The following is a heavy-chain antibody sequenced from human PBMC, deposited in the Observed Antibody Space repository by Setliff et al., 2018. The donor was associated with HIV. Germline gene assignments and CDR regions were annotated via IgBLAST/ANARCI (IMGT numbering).Heavy chain of an antibody. D-gene: IGHD6-13*01. CDR2: LYSSGRT. Sequence: SETLSLTCSVSGASISSSSNSWGWIRQPPGKGLEWIGSLYSSGRTYYKSSLKSRVNISVAASRNQFSLRLDSLTAADTAIYYCAGSYGSSWFGPFDYWGQGTLVTVSS. J-gene: IGHJ4*02. CDR1: GASISSSSNS. CDR3: AGSYGSSWFGPFDY. V-gene: IGHV4-39*01.